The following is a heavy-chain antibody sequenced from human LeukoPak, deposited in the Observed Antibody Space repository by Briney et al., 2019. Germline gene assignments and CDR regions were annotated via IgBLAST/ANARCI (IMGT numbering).Heavy chain of an antibody. CDR2: ISAYNGNT. V-gene: IGHV1-18*01. CDR3: ARLPNLEIWFDP. J-gene: IGHJ5*02. D-gene: IGHD5-24*01. Sequence: ASVKVSCKASGYTFTSYGISWVRQAPGQGLEWMGWISAYNGNTNYAQKLQDRVTMTTDTSTSTAYMELRSLRSDDTAVYYCARLPNLEIWFDPWGQGTLVTVSS. CDR1: GYTFTSYG.